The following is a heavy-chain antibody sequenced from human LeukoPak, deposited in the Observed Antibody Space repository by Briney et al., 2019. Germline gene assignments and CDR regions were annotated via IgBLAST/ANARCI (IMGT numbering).Heavy chain of an antibody. CDR1: GFTFDDYG. D-gene: IGHD3-9*01. CDR2: IDWSGGRT. V-gene: IGHV3-20*04. CDR3: ARATTYDILTGFSDY. J-gene: IGHJ4*02. Sequence: GGSLRLSCAASGFTFDDYGMTWVRQVPGKGLEWVSGIDWSGGRTYYADSVKGRFTISRDNAKKSPYLQMNSLRAEDTAVYYCARATTYDILTGFSDYWGQGTLVTVSS.